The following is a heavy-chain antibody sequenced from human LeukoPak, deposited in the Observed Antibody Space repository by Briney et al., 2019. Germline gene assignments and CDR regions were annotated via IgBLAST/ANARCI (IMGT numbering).Heavy chain of an antibody. J-gene: IGHJ4*02. CDR3: ARDNPPDY. V-gene: IGHV3-7*03. CDR2: IKQDGSEK. Sequence: GRSLRLSCAASGFTFSSLAMHWVRQAPGKELEWVANIKQDGSEKSYVESVRGRFTISRDNAKNSLYLQLNSLRAEDTALYYCARDNPPDYWGQGTLVTVSS. CDR1: GFTFSSLA.